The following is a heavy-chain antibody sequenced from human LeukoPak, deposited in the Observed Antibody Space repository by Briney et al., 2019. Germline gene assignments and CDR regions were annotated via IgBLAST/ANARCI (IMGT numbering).Heavy chain of an antibody. CDR2: IIPIFGTA. V-gene: IGHV1-69*13. D-gene: IGHD3-22*01. CDR3: ARGRYYYDSSGYYYFDY. CDR1: GGTFSSYA. Sequence: ASVKVSCKASGGTFSSYAISWVRQAPGQGLEWVGGIIPIFGTANYAQKFQGRVTITADESTSTAYMELSSLRSEDTAVYYCARGRYYYDSSGYYYFDYWGQGTLVTVSS. J-gene: IGHJ4*02.